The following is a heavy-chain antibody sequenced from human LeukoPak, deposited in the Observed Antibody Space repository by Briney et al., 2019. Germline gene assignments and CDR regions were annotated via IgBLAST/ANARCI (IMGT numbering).Heavy chain of an antibody. CDR1: GGSFSGYY. CDR3: ARGLSTPRYYYDSSGYYRNYYYYYMDV. CDR2: INHSGST. Sequence: PSETLSLTCAVYGGSFSGYYWSWIRQPPGKGLEWIGEINHSGSTNYNPSLKSRVTISVDASKNQFYLKLSSVTAADTAVYYCARGLSTPRYYYDSSGYYRNYYYYYMDVWGKGTTVTVSS. V-gene: IGHV4-34*01. D-gene: IGHD3-22*01. J-gene: IGHJ6*03.